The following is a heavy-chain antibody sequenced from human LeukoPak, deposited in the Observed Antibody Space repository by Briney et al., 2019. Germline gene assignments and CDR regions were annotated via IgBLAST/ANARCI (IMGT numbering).Heavy chain of an antibody. D-gene: IGHD5-18*01. CDR3: AKGNGYSYGRYYFDY. CDR1: GFTFSSYA. V-gene: IGHV3-23*01. Sequence: PGGSLRLSCAASGFTFSSYAMGWVRQAPGKGLEWVSAITASGDNTYYADSVMGRLTISRDNSKNTLYLQMNSLRAEDTAVYYCAKGNGYSYGRYYFDYWGQGTLVTVSS. CDR2: ITASGDNT. J-gene: IGHJ4*02.